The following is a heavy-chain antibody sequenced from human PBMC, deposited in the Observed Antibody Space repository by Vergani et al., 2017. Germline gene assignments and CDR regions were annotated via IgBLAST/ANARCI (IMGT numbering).Heavy chain of an antibody. CDR3: WSGSGGGY. V-gene: IGHV3-30*02. Sequence: QIQLVESGGGVVQPGGSLRLSCAASGFTFSNFGIHWVRQAPGKGLEWVAFIRFDGSNQYYADSVKGRFTISRDNTRNTADLQMNSLKTEDTAVYYCWSGSGGGYWGQGTLVTVSS. CDR1: GFTFSNFG. J-gene: IGHJ4*02. CDR2: IRFDGSNQ. D-gene: IGHD1-26*01.